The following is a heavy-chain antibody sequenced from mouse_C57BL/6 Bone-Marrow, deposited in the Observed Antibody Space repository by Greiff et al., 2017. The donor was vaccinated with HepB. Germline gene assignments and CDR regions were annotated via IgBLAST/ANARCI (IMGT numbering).Heavy chain of an antibody. Sequence: EVNVVESGGGLVKPGGSLKLSCAASGFTFSSYAMSWVRQTPEKRLEWVATISDGGSYTYYPDNVKGRFTISRDNAKNNLYLQMSHLKSEDTAMYYCARGSPRHFDYWGQGTTLTVSS. J-gene: IGHJ2*01. CDR3: ARGSPRHFDY. CDR2: ISDGGSYT. V-gene: IGHV5-4*03. CDR1: GFTFSSYA.